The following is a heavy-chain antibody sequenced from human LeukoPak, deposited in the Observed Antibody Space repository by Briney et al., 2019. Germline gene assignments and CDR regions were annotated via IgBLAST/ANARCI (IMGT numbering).Heavy chain of an antibody. CDR2: ISGSGGST. CDR3: AKWSCSSTSCYTGDY. CDR1: GFTFSSYA. V-gene: IGHV3-23*01. D-gene: IGHD2-2*02. Sequence: PGGSLRLSCAASGFTFSSYAMSWVRQAPGKGLEWVSAISGSGGSTYYADSVKGRFTISRDNSKNTLYLQMNSPRAEDTAVYYCAKWSCSSTSCYTGDYWGQGTLVTVSS. J-gene: IGHJ4*02.